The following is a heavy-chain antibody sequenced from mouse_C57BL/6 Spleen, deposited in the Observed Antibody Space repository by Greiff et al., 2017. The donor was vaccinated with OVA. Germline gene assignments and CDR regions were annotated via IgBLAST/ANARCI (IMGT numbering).Heavy chain of an antibody. CDR1: GFTFSSYG. D-gene: IGHD3-2*02. CDR3: ARQNSSGWYYFDY. Sequence: EVQVVESGGDLVKPGGSLKLSCAASGFTFSSYGMSWVRQTPDKRLEWVATISSGGSYTYYPDSVKGRFTISRDNAKNTLYLQMSSLKSEDTAMYYCARQNSSGWYYFDYWGQGTTLTVSS. V-gene: IGHV5-6*01. J-gene: IGHJ2*01. CDR2: ISSGGSYT.